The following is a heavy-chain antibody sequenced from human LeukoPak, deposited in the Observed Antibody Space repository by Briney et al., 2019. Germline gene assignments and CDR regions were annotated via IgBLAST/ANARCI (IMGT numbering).Heavy chain of an antibody. J-gene: IGHJ4*02. D-gene: IGHD5-12*01. CDR3: AKVGSRLDIVATADY. Sequence: PGGSLRLSCAASGFTFSSYAMSWVRQAPGKGLEWVSAISGSGGSTYYADSVKGRFTISRDNSKNTLYLQMNSLRAEDTAVYYCAKVGSRLDIVATADYWGQGTLVTVSS. CDR1: GFTFSSYA. CDR2: ISGSGGST. V-gene: IGHV3-23*01.